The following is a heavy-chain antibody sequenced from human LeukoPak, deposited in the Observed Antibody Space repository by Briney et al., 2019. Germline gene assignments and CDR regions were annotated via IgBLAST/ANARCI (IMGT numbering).Heavy chain of an antibody. CDR1: GYTFTGYY. Sequence: ASVKVSCKASGYTFTGYYMHLVRQAPGQGLEWMGRINPSTGGTKYAQKFQGRVTLTRDTSVTTAYMDLSRLRSDDTAVYYCAREAFGGVFPYWGQGTLVTVSS. D-gene: IGHD3-16*01. J-gene: IGHJ4*02. CDR3: AREAFGGVFPY. V-gene: IGHV1-2*06. CDR2: INPSTGGT.